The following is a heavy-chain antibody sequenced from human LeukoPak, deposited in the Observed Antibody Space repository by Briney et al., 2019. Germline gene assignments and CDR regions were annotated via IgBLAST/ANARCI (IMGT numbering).Heavy chain of an antibody. CDR2: IYHSGTT. CDR1: DYSISSGYY. CDR3: ARHCXXXXXXXXXXAY. J-gene: IGHJ4*01. V-gene: IGHV4-38-2*02. Sequence: SETPSLTCTVSDYSISSGYYWGWIRQPPGKGLEWIGSIYHSGTTYYNPSLKSRVTISVDTSKNRFSLKLSSVTAADTAVYSCARHCXXXXXXXXXXAYXGXXXLVTVSS.